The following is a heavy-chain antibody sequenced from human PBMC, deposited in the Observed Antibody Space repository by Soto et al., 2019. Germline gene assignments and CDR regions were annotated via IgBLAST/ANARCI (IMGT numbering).Heavy chain of an antibody. V-gene: IGHV3-66*01. J-gene: IGHJ6*03. Sequence: PGGYLRLSCAASGFPVSSNKMNWVRQAPGKGLEWVSVVYSGGGTYYADSVKGRFTISRDDSKNTLYLQMNSLRAEDTAIYHRARESYSISSDTKHYYYYFMAVWVKGTTVTVSS. D-gene: IGHD6-6*01. CDR3: ARESYSISSDTKHYYYYFMAV. CDR2: VYSGGGT. CDR1: GFPVSSNK.